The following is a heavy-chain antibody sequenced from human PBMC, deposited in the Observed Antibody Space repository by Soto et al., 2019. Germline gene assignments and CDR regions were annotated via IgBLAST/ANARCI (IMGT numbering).Heavy chain of an antibody. CDR2: IDPSDSYT. D-gene: IGHD2-21*02. V-gene: IGHV5-10-1*01. J-gene: IGHJ3*02. CDR1: GYSFTSYW. Sequence: PGESLKISCKGSGYSFTSYWISWVRQMPGKGLEWMGRIDPSDSYTNYSPSFQGHVTTSADKSISTAYLQWSSLKASDTAMYYCARLGGDYDDAFDIWGQGTMVTVS. CDR3: ARLGGDYDDAFDI.